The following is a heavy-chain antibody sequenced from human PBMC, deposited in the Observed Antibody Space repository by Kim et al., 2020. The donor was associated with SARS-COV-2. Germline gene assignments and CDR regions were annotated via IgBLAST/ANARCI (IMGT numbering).Heavy chain of an antibody. J-gene: IGHJ5*02. D-gene: IGHD3-22*01. V-gene: IGHV4-31*02. CDR3: ARGLGIVVVTTFDP. Sequence: NPSLKSRVTISVDTSKNQFSLKLSSVTAADTAVYYCARGLGIVVVTTFDPWGQGTLVTVSS.